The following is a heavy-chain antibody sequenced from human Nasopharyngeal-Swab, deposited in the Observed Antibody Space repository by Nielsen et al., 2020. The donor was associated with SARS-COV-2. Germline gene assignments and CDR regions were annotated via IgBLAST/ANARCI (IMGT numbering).Heavy chain of an antibody. Sequence: GESLKISCAASGFTFSDYSMNWVRQAPGKGLEWVSYISSSSSTIYYADSVKGRFTISRDNAKNSLYLQMNSLRDEDTAVYYCARDYDFWSGSGWFDPWGQGTLVTVSS. J-gene: IGHJ5*02. CDR3: ARDYDFWSGSGWFDP. D-gene: IGHD3-3*01. V-gene: IGHV3-48*02. CDR1: GFTFSDYS. CDR2: ISSSSSTI.